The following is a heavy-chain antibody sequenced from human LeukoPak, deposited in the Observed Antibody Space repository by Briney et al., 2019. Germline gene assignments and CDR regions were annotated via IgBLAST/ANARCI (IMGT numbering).Heavy chain of an antibody. Sequence: HPGGSLRLSCTASGFTFSDSGMHWVRQAPGKGLEWMAILSYDGSLKYYADSVKGRFTISRDNSKNTLYLQMNSLRVEDTAVYYCATSIERSTWGSHALDFWGQGTLVTVSS. CDR3: ATSIERSTWGSHALDF. CDR2: LSYDGSLK. CDR1: GFTFSDSG. V-gene: IGHV3-30*04. D-gene: IGHD3-16*01. J-gene: IGHJ4*02.